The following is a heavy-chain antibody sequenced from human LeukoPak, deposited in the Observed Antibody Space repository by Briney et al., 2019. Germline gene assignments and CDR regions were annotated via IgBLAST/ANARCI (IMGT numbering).Heavy chain of an antibody. V-gene: IGHV4-59*12. CDR1: GGSISSYY. J-gene: IGHJ4*02. CDR2: IYYSGST. Sequence: PSETLSLTCTVSGGSISSYYWSWIRQPPGKGLEWIGYIYYSGSTNYNPSLKSRVTISVDTSKNQFSLKLSSVTAADTAVYYCARVIGRRYYFDYWGQGTLVTASS. CDR3: ARVIGRRYYFDY. D-gene: IGHD2/OR15-2a*01.